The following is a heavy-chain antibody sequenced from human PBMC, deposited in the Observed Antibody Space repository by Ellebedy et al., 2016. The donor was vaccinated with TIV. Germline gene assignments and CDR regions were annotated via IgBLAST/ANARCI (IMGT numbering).Heavy chain of an antibody. CDR3: AREGNTRDGYNSGWFDP. CDR2: IIPIFGTA. CDR1: GGTFSSYA. V-gene: IGHV1-69*06. Sequence: SVKVSCXASGGTFSSYAISWVRQAPGQGLEWMGGIIPIFGTANYAQKFQGRVTITADKSTSTAYMELRSLRSDDTAVYYCAREGNTRDGYNSGWFDPWGQGTLVTVSS. J-gene: IGHJ5*02. D-gene: IGHD5-24*01.